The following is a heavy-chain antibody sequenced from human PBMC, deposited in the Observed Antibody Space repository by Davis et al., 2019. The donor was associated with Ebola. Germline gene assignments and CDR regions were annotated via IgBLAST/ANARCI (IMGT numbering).Heavy chain of an antibody. V-gene: IGHV3-23*01. Sequence: GESLKISCAASGFSFRNYAMSWVRQAPGKGLEWVSGIFAGDTHTYYADSVKGRFTISRDSSKNTLYLQMNSLRAEDTALYYCAQDDTTTRYNWFDSWGLGTLVTVSS. J-gene: IGHJ5*01. CDR2: IFAGDTHT. D-gene: IGHD4-11*01. CDR1: GFSFRNYA. CDR3: AQDDTTTRYNWFDS.